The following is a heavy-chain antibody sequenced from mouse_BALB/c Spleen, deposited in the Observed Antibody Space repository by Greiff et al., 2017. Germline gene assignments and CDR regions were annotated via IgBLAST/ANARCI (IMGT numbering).Heavy chain of an antibody. J-gene: IGHJ4*01. D-gene: IGHD2-14*01. Sequence: QVQLQQSGPELVRPGVSVKISCKGSSYTFTDYAMHWVKQSHAKSLEWIGVISTYYGNTNYNQKFKGKATMTVDKSSSTAYMELARLTSEDSAVYYCAREEVRREGYAMDYWGQGTSVTVSA. CDR2: ISTYYGNT. CDR3: AREEVRREGYAMDY. CDR1: SYTFTDYA. V-gene: IGHV1-67*01.